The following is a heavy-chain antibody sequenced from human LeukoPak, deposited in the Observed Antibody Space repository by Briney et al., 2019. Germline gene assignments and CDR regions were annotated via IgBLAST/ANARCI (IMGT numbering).Heavy chain of an antibody. CDR2: IISGGDTI. CDR1: GFPFSSYE. CDR3: ARVAEYFDWEYYFDY. Sequence: PRGSLRLSWAASGFPFSSYEMNWVRQAPGKGLECVSYIISGGDTIYYADSVTGRFTISRDNAKNSLYLQMNSLRAEDTAVYYCARVAEYFDWEYYFDYWGQGTLVTVSS. J-gene: IGHJ4*02. V-gene: IGHV3-48*03. D-gene: IGHD3-9*01.